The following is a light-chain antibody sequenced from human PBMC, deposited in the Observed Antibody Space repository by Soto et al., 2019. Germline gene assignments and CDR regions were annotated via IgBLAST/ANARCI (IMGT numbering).Light chain of an antibody. Sequence: EIVMTQSPATLSVSPGERATLSCRASQSVSSNLAWYQQKPGQAPTLVIYGASARATGIPARFSGSGSGTEFTFTISSLQSEDFAVYYCQQRTNWLTFGGGTKVDIK. CDR3: QQRTNWLT. CDR2: GAS. V-gene: IGKV3-15*01. J-gene: IGKJ4*01. CDR1: QSVSSN.